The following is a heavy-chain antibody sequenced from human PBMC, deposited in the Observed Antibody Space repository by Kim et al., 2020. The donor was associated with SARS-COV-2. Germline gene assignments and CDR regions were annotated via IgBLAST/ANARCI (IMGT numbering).Heavy chain of an antibody. CDR1: GFTFSNYA. J-gene: IGHJ4*02. Sequence: GGSLRLSCSASGFTFSNYAMHWVRQAPGKGLEYVSAFSSDGGSTYYADSVKGRFTISRDNSKNMLYVQMSSLRVEDTAIYYCVTRNYYNSGSYYEGAPFDFWGQGTLVTVSS. CDR2: FSSDGGST. CDR3: VTRNYYNSGSYYEGAPFDF. V-gene: IGHV3-64*05. D-gene: IGHD3-10*01.